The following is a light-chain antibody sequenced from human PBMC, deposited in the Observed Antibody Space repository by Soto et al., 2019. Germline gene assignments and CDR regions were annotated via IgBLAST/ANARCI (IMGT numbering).Light chain of an antibody. Sequence: QSALTQPRSVSGSPGQSVTISCTGTSSDFGGYNYVSWYQQHPGKAPKLMIYDVNKRPSGVPDRFSGSKSGNTASLTIAGHQAEDEADYYCCSYAGTDVLFGGGTKLTVL. CDR3: CSYAGTDVL. J-gene: IGLJ2*01. CDR1: SSDFGGYNY. CDR2: DVN. V-gene: IGLV2-11*01.